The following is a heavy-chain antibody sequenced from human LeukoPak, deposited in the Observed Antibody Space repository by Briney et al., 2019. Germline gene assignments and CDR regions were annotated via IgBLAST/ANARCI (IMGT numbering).Heavy chain of an antibody. CDR1: GFTFSSYG. J-gene: IGHJ4*02. D-gene: IGHD5-12*01. CDR3: AKDLGGGYGIFDY. V-gene: IGHV3-33*06. CDR2: IWYDGSNK. Sequence: GGSLRLSFAASGFTFSSYGMHWVRQAPGKGRERGGVIWYDGSNKYYADSVKGRFTISRDNSKDTLYLQMNSLRAEDTAVYYCAKDLGGGYGIFDYWGQGTLVTVSS.